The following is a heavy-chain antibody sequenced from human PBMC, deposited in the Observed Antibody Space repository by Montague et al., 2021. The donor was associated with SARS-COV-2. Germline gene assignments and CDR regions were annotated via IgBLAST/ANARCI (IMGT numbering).Heavy chain of an antibody. CDR3: ARGLQQRSNFDY. J-gene: IGHJ4*02. Sequence: SLRLSCAASGFTFSSYSMNWVRQAPGKGLEWVSCISSSSSYRYYADSVKGRFTISRDNAKNLLYLQMNSLRDEDTAVYYCARGLQQRSNFDYWGQGTLVTVSS. V-gene: IGHV3-21*04. CDR2: ISSSSSYR. D-gene: IGHD6-25*01. CDR1: GFTFSSYS.